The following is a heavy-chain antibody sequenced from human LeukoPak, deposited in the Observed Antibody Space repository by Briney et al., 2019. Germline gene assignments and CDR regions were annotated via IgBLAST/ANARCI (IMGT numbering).Heavy chain of an antibody. CDR3: ARDLREVAPPLNYDFWSGSVFEY. J-gene: IGHJ4*02. CDR2: IIPILGIA. V-gene: IGHV1-69*04. CDR1: GGTFSSYA. Sequence: GSSVKVSCKASGGTFSSYAISWVRQAPGQGLEWMGRIIPILGIANYAQKFQGRVTITTDESTSTACMELSSLRSEDTAVYYCARDLREVAPPLNYDFWSGSVFEYWGQGTLVTVSS. D-gene: IGHD3-3*01.